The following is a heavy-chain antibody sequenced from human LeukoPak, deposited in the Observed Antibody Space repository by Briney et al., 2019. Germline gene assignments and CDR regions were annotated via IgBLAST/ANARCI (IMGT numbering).Heavy chain of an antibody. Sequence: GASVKVSCKASGYTFTGYYMHWVRQAPGQGLGWMGWINPNSGGTNYAQKFQGRVTMTRDTSISTAYMELSRLRSDDTAVYYCARSVPKHSYGFDYWGQGTLVTVSS. CDR2: INPNSGGT. J-gene: IGHJ4*02. CDR1: GYTFTGYY. CDR3: ARSVPKHSYGFDY. V-gene: IGHV1-2*02. D-gene: IGHD5-18*01.